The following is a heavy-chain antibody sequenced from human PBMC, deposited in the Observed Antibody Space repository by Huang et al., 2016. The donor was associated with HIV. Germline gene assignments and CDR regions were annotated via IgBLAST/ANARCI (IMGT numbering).Heavy chain of an antibody. CDR1: GGSITSSSYD. CDR3: ARHFSYYDSSGYTPWDAFDI. D-gene: IGHD3-22*01. J-gene: IGHJ3*02. Sequence: QLQLQGSGPGLVKPSETLSLTCTVSGGSITSSSYDWGWIRQPPGKGLEWVGSIYYSGSTDNNPSLKSRVTVSVDTSKNQFSLKLRSVTAADTAVYYCARHFSYYDSSGYTPWDAFDIWGQGTMVTVSS. V-gene: IGHV4-39*01. CDR2: IYYSGST.